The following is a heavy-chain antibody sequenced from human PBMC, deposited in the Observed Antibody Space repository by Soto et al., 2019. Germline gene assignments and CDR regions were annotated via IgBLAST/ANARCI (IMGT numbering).Heavy chain of an antibody. CDR3: ARSARRYQYYYYFSMDV. V-gene: IGHV4-59*08. D-gene: IGHD1-26*01. Sequence: QVQLQESGPGLVKPSETLSLTCTVSGGSISSYYWSWIRQPPGKGLEWIGYIYYSGSPNYNPSLKRRVTIAVDTSKDQSSLKLSSVTAADAAVYYCARSARRYQYYYYFSMDVWGKGTTVTVSS. CDR2: IYYSGSP. J-gene: IGHJ6*03. CDR1: GGSISSYY.